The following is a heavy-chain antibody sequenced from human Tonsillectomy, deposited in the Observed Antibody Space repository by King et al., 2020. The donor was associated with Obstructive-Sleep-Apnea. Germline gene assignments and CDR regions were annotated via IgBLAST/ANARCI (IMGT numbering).Heavy chain of an antibody. V-gene: IGHV5-10-1*03. CDR3: ARRLSGANSGWYSVPFDY. Sequence: VQLVQSGGEVKKPGESLRISCKGSGYSFTNYWINWVRQMPGKGLEWMGTIDPSDSYTNYSPSFQGHVTISADKSISTAYLQWSSLKASDTAMYYCARRLSGANSGWYSVPFDYWGQGTLVTVSS. CDR2: IDPSDSYT. J-gene: IGHJ4*02. D-gene: IGHD6-19*01. CDR1: GYSFTNYW.